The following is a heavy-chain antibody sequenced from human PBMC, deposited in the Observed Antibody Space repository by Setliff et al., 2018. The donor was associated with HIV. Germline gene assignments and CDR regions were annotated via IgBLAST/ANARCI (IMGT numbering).Heavy chain of an antibody. CDR1: GFTLSGYW. J-gene: IGHJ4*02. CDR3: TSTLGY. V-gene: IGHV3-74*01. Sequence: LRLSCEASGFTLSGYWMHLLRQAPGKELVWVSRMNSDGSSIRYADAVKGRFTISRDNAKNTLYLQMNSLKTEDPAVYYCTSTLGYWGQGTLVTVSS. CDR2: MNSDGSSI.